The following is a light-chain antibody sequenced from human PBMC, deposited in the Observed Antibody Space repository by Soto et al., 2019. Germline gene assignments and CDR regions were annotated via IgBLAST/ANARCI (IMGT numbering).Light chain of an antibody. CDR3: LQYKNGVLT. J-gene: IGKJ4*01. V-gene: IGKV3-15*01. CDR1: QSVSSN. CDR2: DAS. Sequence: EIVMTQSPATLSVSPGERVTLSCRASQSVSSNLAWYQQKGGQAPRLLLYDASTRATDIPARFSGSGSGTDFTLTISSLQSEDFAVYYCLQYKNGVLTFVGGTKVEIK.